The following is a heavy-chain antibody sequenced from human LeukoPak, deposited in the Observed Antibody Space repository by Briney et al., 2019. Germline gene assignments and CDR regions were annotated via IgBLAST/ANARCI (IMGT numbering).Heavy chain of an antibody. D-gene: IGHD3-16*02. V-gene: IGHV3-30-3*01. CDR3: ARKGLCITVCKYCVIVVAGVIVLGAFDI. Sequence: PGGSLRLSCAASGYTFSSYAMHWVRQAPGKGLEWVAVISYDGSNKYYADSVEGRFTISRDNSKNTLYLQMNSLRAVDTAVYYYARKGLCITVCKYCVIVVAGVIVLGAFDIWGQGTMVTVSS. CDR2: ISYDGSNK. J-gene: IGHJ3*02. CDR1: GYTFSSYA.